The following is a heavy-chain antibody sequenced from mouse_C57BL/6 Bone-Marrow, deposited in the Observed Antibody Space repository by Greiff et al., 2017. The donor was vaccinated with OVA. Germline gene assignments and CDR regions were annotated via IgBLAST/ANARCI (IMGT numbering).Heavy chain of an antibody. J-gene: IGHJ4*01. CDR1: GYAFSSYW. D-gene: IGHD4-1*01. V-gene: IGHV1-80*01. CDR3: ARKRKNWGYAMDY. CDR2: IYPGDGDT. Sequence: QVQLQQSGAELVKPGASVKISCKASGYAFSSYWMNWVKQRPGKGLEWIGKIYPGDGDTNYNGKFKGKATLTADKSSSTAYMQLSSLTSEDSAVYFCARKRKNWGYAMDYWGQGTSVTVSS.